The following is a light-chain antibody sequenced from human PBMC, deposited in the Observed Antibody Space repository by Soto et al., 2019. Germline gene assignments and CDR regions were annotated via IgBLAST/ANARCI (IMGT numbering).Light chain of an antibody. CDR1: QNINYW. Sequence: DIQMTQSPSTLSASVGDRVTITCRASQNINYWLAWYQQKPGKTPKPLIYMASNLESGVPPRLSGSGGGTEFTLTISSLPPHDFAAYYCQKYKTQATFGQGTKVDIK. CDR3: QKYKTQAT. V-gene: IGKV1-5*03. J-gene: IGKJ1*01. CDR2: MAS.